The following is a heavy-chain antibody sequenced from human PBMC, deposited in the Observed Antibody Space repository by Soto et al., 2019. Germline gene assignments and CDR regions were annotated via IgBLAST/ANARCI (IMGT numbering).Heavy chain of an antibody. CDR1: GFTSTTTP. Sequence: GGSLRLSCAVSGFTSTTTPLSWVRQPPGKGLEWVTTISDTASRTYYVDSVKGRFFISRDNSKNTVTLQMNNLTLDDTAVYYCATSFRYFDNWGQGTRVTVSS. D-gene: IGHD3-9*01. CDR2: ISDTASRT. CDR3: ATSFRYFDN. V-gene: IGHV3-23*01. J-gene: IGHJ4*02.